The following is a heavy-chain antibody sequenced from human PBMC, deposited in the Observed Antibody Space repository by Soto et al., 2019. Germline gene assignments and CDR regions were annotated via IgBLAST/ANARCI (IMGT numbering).Heavy chain of an antibody. J-gene: IGHJ5*02. CDR3: TRRYNWNDYYFDP. V-gene: IGHV4-39*01. Sequence: SETLSLTCTVSGGSIRVQSYYWTWIRQTPGKGLEWVGSSYYSGTSYFNPALKGRVTISVVTSTNQFSLRLTSVTAADTAVYYCTRRYNWNDYYFDPWGQGTLVTVSS. CDR1: GGSIRVQSYY. D-gene: IGHD1-20*01. CDR2: SYYSGTS.